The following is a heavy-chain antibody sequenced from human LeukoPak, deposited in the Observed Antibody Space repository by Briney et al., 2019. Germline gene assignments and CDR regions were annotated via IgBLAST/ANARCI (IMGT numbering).Heavy chain of an antibody. D-gene: IGHD3-3*02. J-gene: IGHJ4*02. CDR3: ARVDAASGSHFWDY. CDR1: GYTFINHY. CDR2: VNPNDGST. V-gene: IGHV1-46*01. Sequence: ASVKVSCKASGYTFINHYVHWVRQAPGQGLEWMGIVNPNDGSTIYAQKFQGRVTMTRDTSTTTVYMDLSSLRSEDTAVYYCARVDAASGSHFWDYWGQGTLVTVSS.